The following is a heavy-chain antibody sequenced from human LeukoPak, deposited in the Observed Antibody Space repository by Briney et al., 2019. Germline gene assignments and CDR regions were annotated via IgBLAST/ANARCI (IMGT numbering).Heavy chain of an antibody. CDR1: GGSFSGYY. Sequence: SETLSLTCVVYGGSFSGYYWSWIRQPPGKGLEWIGEINHSGSTNYNPSLKSRVTISVDTSKNQFSLKLSSVTAADAAVYYCARAFDSGSYSPLDYWGQGTLVTVSS. V-gene: IGHV4-34*01. CDR3: ARAFDSGSYSPLDY. D-gene: IGHD3-10*01. J-gene: IGHJ4*02. CDR2: INHSGST.